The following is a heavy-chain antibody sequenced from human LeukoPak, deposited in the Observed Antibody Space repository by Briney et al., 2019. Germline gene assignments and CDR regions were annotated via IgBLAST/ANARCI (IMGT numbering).Heavy chain of an antibody. V-gene: IGHV4-59*01. CDR3: ARQTSANWFDR. Sequence: PSETLSLTCTVSGGSISSYYWSWIRQPPGKGLEWIGYIYYTGSTNYDPSLKSRVTISVDTSKNQFSLKLSSVTAADTAVYYCARQTSANWFDRWGQGTLVTVSS. J-gene: IGHJ5*02. CDR2: IYYTGST. CDR1: GGSISSYY.